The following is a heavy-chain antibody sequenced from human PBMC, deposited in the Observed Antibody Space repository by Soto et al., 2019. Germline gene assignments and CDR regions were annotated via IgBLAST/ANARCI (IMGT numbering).Heavy chain of an antibody. V-gene: IGHV4-39*01. J-gene: IGHJ4*02. Sequence: SETLSLTCTVSGGSISSSSYYWGWIRPPPGKGLEWIGSIYYSGSTYYNPSLKSRVTISVATSKNQFSLKRSSVTAADPAVYYCARHEYYFNYWGQGTLVTVSS. CDR3: ARHEYYFNY. CDR1: GGSISSSSYY. CDR2: IYYSGST.